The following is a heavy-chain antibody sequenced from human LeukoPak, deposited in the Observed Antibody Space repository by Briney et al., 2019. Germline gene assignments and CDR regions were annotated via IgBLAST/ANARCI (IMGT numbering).Heavy chain of an antibody. V-gene: IGHV4-4*02. Sequence: SETQSLTCAVSGGSISSNWWSWVRQPPGKGLEWIGEIYHSGSTTYNPSLKSRVTISIDKSKNQFSLNLNSLTAADTAVYYCARNGYYSVDYWGQGTLVTVSS. CDR3: ARNGYYSVDY. J-gene: IGHJ4*02. CDR1: GGSISSNW. D-gene: IGHD4-17*01. CDR2: IYHSGST.